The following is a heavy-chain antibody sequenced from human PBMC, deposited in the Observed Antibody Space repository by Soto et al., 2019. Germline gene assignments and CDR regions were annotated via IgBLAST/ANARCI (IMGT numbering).Heavy chain of an antibody. V-gene: IGHV3-30*18. Sequence: QVQLVESGGGVVQPGRSLRLSCAASGFTFSSYGMHWVRQAPGKGLEWVAVISYDGSNKYYADSVKGRFTISRDNSKNTLYLQMNSLRAEDTAVYYCAKDRPAVAGLDEDYYYYYGMDVWGQGTTVTVSS. J-gene: IGHJ6*02. CDR1: GFTFSSYG. CDR3: AKDRPAVAGLDEDYYYYYGMDV. CDR2: ISYDGSNK. D-gene: IGHD6-19*01.